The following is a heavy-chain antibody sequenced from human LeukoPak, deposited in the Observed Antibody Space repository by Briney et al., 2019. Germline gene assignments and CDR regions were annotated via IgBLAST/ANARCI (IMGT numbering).Heavy chain of an antibody. V-gene: IGHV3-23*01. CDR2: ISASGGKT. CDR3: AKAAGMGDNYYNFYFDY. D-gene: IGHD5-24*01. CDR1: GFTFSSYA. J-gene: IGHJ4*02. Sequence: GGSLRLSCAASGFTFSSYAMSWVRQAPGKGLEWVSAISASGGKTYYADSVKGRFTISRDNSKNTLYLQMYSLRAEDTAIYYCAKAAGMGDNYYNFYFDYWGQGTLVTVSS.